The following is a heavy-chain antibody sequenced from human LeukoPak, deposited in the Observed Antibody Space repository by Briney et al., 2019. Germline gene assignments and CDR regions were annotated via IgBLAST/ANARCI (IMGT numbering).Heavy chain of an antibody. CDR1: GFTFSSYA. Sequence: GGSLRLSCAASGFTFSSYAMSWVRQAPGKGLEWVSVISGSSGSTYYADSVKGRFTISRDNSKNTLYLQMNSLRAEDTAVYYCAKSKALTYTVTTTDYWGQGTLVTVSS. CDR2: ISGSSGST. CDR3: AKSKALTYTVTTTDY. V-gene: IGHV3-23*01. J-gene: IGHJ4*02. D-gene: IGHD4-17*01.